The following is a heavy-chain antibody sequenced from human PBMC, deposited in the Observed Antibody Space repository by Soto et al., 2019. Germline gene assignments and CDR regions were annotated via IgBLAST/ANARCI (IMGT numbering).Heavy chain of an antibody. CDR2: IVVGSGNT. Sequence: ASVKVSCKASGFTFTSSAVQWVRQARGQRLEWIGWIVVGSGNTNYAQKFQERVTITRDMSTSTAYMELSSLRSEDTAVYYCAADSGYSGYDSSFDYWGQGTLVTVSS. J-gene: IGHJ4*02. D-gene: IGHD5-12*01. CDR1: GFTFTSSA. CDR3: AADSGYSGYDSSFDY. V-gene: IGHV1-58*01.